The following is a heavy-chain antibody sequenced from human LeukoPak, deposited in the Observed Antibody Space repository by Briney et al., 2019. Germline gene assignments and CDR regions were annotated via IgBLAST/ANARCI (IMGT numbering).Heavy chain of an antibody. CDR2: IIPIFGTA. J-gene: IGHJ5*02. D-gene: IGHD2-2*01. Sequence: SVKVSCKASGGTFSSYTISWVRQAPGQGLEWMGGIIPIFGTANYAQKFQGRVTIAADESTSTAYMELSSLRSEDTAVYYCAQDRGYCTSTSCTRGWFDPWGQGTLVIVSS. CDR3: AQDRGYCTSTSCTRGWFDP. V-gene: IGHV1-69*13. CDR1: GGTFSSYT.